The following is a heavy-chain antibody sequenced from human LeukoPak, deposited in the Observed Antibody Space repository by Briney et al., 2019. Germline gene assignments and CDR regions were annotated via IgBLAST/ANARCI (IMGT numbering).Heavy chain of an antibody. V-gene: IGHV3-15*01. J-gene: IGHJ4*02. CDR3: TTDLVSGYDILTVSFDY. Sequence: GGSLRLSCAASGFTFSNAWMSWVRQAPGKGLEWVGRIKSKTDGGTTDYAAPVKGRFTISRDDSKNTLYLQMNSLKTEDTAVYYCTTDLVSGYDILTVSFDYWGQETLVTVSS. D-gene: IGHD3-9*01. CDR2: IKSKTDGGTT. CDR1: GFTFSNAW.